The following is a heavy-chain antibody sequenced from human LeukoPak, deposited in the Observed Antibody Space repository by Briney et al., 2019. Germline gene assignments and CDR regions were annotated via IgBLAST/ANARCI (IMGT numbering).Heavy chain of an antibody. CDR3: AKSPTVDAAFDI. Sequence: GGSLRLSCAASGFTFSSYAMNWVRQAQGKGLEWVSGIGYTGDSTFYADSVKGRFTVSRDSSKNTLFLHMNSLRAEDTALYYCAKSPTVDAAFDIWGQGTMVTVSS. V-gene: IGHV3-23*01. D-gene: IGHD4-23*01. J-gene: IGHJ3*02. CDR1: GFTFSSYA. CDR2: IGYTGDST.